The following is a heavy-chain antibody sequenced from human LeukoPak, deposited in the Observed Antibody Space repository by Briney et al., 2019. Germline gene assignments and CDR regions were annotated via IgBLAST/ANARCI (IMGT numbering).Heavy chain of an antibody. V-gene: IGHV1-18*04. Sequence: ASVKVSCKASGYTFTGYYMHWVRQAPGQGLEWMGWISAYNGNTNYAQKLQGRVTMTTDTSTSTAYMELRSLRSDDTAVYYCAGDCSSTSCYMNYYYGMDVWGQGTTVTVSS. CDR2: ISAYNGNT. CDR3: AGDCSSTSCYMNYYYGMDV. CDR1: GYTFTGYY. J-gene: IGHJ6*02. D-gene: IGHD2-2*02.